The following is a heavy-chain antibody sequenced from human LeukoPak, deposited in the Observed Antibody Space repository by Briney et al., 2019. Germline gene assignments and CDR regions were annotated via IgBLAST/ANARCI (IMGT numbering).Heavy chain of an antibody. Sequence: PSETLSLTCNVSGGSISSGHYWSWIRQHPGKGLEWIGFIYYSGSTYYNPSLKSRVVISVDTSKNQFSLEVNSVTAADTAVYYCARDFTGGNGHDSWGQGTLVTVSS. CDR1: GGSISSGHY. V-gene: IGHV4-31*03. CDR3: ARDFTGGNGHDS. D-gene: IGHD4-23*01. J-gene: IGHJ4*02. CDR2: IYYSGST.